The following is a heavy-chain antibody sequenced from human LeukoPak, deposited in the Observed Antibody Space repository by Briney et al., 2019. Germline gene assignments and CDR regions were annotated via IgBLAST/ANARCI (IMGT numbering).Heavy chain of an antibody. CDR2: INTDGSST. J-gene: IGHJ4*02. D-gene: IGHD2-2*01. Sequence: GGSLRLSCAASGFTFSSYWMHWVRQAPWKGLVWVSRINTDGSSTTYADSVKGRFTISRDNATNTLYLEMNSLRAEDTAVYYCARDRYCTTTRCSDYWGQGTLVTVSS. V-gene: IGHV3-74*03. CDR1: GFTFSSYW. CDR3: ARDRYCTTTRCSDY.